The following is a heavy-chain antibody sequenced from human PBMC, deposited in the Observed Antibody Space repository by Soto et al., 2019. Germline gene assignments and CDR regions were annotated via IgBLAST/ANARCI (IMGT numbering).Heavy chain of an antibody. J-gene: IGHJ4*02. Sequence: EVHLLEFGGGLVQPGGSLRLSCAASGFTFSIYAMNWVRQAPGKGLEWVSGITGSSGRTFYADSVKGRFTISRDNSKNTVYLQMNSVRADDTAVYYCAKEYTSTSRGSFDYWGQGALVTVSS. CDR1: GFTFSIYA. CDR3: AKEYTSTSRGSFDY. V-gene: IGHV3-23*01. D-gene: IGHD1-26*01. CDR2: ITGSSGRT.